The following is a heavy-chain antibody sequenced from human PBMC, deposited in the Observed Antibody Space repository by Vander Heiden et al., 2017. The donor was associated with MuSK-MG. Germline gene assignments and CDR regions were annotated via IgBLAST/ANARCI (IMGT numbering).Heavy chain of an antibody. V-gene: IGHV4-4*02. D-gene: IGHD6-13*01. CDR3: ARSRGAFDI. J-gene: IGHJ3*02. Sequence: VQLQESGPGLVKPSGPLSLTCAVSGGSISRSHWCSCVRQAPGKGLEWSGESYHSGSTNYNPSLKSRVTISVDKSKNQFSLKLSSVTAADTDVYYCARSRGAFDIWGQGTMVTVSS. CDR1: GGSISRSHW. CDR2: SYHSGST.